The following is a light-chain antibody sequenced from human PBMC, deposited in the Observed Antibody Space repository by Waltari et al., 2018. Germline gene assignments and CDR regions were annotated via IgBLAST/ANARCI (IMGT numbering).Light chain of an antibody. CDR1: QSVSSN. CDR2: GAS. CDR3: QQYNNWPPYT. J-gene: IGKJ2*01. Sequence: EIVMTQPPATLSVSPGERATLSCRASQSVSSNLARYQQKPGQAPRLLIYGASTRATGIPARFSGSGSGTEFTLTISSMQSEDFAVYYCQQYNNWPPYTFGQGTKLEIK. V-gene: IGKV3-15*01.